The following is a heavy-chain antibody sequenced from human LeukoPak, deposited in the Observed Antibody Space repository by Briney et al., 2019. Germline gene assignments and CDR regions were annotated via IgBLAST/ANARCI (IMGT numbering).Heavy chain of an antibody. D-gene: IGHD6-13*01. J-gene: IGHJ5*02. CDR1: GGSISSSSYY. CDR3: ARGDIGSSWRINWFDP. V-gene: IGHV4-39*07. Sequence: PSETLSLTCTVSGGSISSSSYYWGWIRQPPGKGLEWIGSIYYSGSTYYNPSLKSRVTISVDTSKNQFSLKLSSVTAADTAVYYCARGDIGSSWRINWFDPWGQGTLVTVSS. CDR2: IYYSGST.